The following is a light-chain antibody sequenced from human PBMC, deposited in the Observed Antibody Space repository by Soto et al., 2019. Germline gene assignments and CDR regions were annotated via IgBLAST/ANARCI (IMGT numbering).Light chain of an antibody. CDR3: QQYGSSPTWT. CDR1: QSVGDNY. J-gene: IGKJ1*01. CDR2: GAS. V-gene: IGKV3-20*01. Sequence: EIVLTQSPGTLSLSPGERATLSCRASQSVGDNYLAWYQQKPGQAPRLLIYGASTRATGIPDRFSGSGSGTDFTLTISRLEPEDSAVYYCQQYGSSPTWTFGQGTKVEIK.